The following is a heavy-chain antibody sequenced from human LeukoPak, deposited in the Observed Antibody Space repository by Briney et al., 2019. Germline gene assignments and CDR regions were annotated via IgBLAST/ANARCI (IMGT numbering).Heavy chain of an antibody. J-gene: IGHJ4*02. CDR3: ATRSTGVAATFDS. CDR1: GGSVSSNSNY. V-gene: IGHV4-61*01. D-gene: IGHD2-15*01. Sequence: PSETLSLTCTVSGGSVSSNSNYWSWIRQPPGKGLEWIGYNSYFGSASYNPSLKSRVTISADTSKNEFSLKLSSVTAADTAIYYCATRSTGVAATFDSWGQGALVTVSS. CDR2: NSYFGSA.